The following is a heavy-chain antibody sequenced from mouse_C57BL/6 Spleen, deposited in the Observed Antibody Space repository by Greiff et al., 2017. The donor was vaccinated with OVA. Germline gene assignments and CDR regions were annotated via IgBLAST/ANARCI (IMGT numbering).Heavy chain of an antibody. D-gene: IGHD1-1*01. CDR1: GYTFTSYG. Sequence: VKLVESGAELARPGASVKLSCKASGYTFTSYGISWVKQRTGQGLEWIGEIYPRSGNTYYNEKFKGKATLTADKSSSTAYMELRSLTSVDSAVYFCSRDYGSSYSWFAYWGKGTLVTVSA. CDR2: IYPRSGNT. J-gene: IGHJ3*01. V-gene: IGHV1-81*01. CDR3: SRDYGSSYSWFAY.